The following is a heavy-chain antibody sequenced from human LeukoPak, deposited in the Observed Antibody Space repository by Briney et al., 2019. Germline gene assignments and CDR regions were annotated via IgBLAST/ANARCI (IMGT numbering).Heavy chain of an antibody. CDR1: GYSFISYW. CDR2: IYPGDSDT. V-gene: IGHV5-51*01. Sequence: GESLKISCKGSGYSFISYWIGWVRQMPGKGLEWIGIIYPGDSDTRYSPSFQGQVTVSADKSISTAYLQWSSLKASDTAMYYCARRRSDYGDYLDPWGQGTLVTVSS. J-gene: IGHJ5*02. D-gene: IGHD4-17*01. CDR3: ARRRSDYGDYLDP.